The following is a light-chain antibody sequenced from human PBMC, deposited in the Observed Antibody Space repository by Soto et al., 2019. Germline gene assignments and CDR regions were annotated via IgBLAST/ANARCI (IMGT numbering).Light chain of an antibody. CDR1: SNDVGGYNY. V-gene: IGLV2-14*03. Sequence: QSALTQPASVSGSPGQPITISCTGTSNDVGGYNYVAWYQQHPGKAPKLMIYDVSNRPSGVSNRFSGSKSGNTASLTISRLQAEDEADYYCTSYTSSSTYVFGTGTKVTVL. CDR3: TSYTSSSTYV. J-gene: IGLJ1*01. CDR2: DVS.